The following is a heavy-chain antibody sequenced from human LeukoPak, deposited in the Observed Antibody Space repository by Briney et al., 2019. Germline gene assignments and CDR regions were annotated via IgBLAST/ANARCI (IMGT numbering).Heavy chain of an antibody. J-gene: IGHJ4*02. V-gene: IGHV3-11*01. CDR2: ISSSGNVI. CDR3: AAEVSPKVFDY. Sequence: SGGSLRLSCASSGFIFSDSYMSWIRQVPGKGLEWISYISSSGNVIYSVDSLKGRFTISRDNAKSLLFLQMNSLRADDTAVYFCAAEVSPKVFDYRGQGTLVTVSS. CDR1: GFIFSDSY.